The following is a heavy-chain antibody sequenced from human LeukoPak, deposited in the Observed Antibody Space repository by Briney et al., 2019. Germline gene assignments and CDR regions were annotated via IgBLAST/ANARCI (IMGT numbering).Heavy chain of an antibody. D-gene: IGHD5-18*01. CDR1: GGPIRSYY. CDR3: IAVDRGMTTTC. J-gene: IGHJ4*02. V-gene: IGHV4-59*01. Sequence: PSETLSLTCTVSGGPIRSYYWSWIRKPPGKGREWIGYIYYSGSTNYNPSLKSRVSISVDTSKNQFSLKLSSVTAADTAVYYCIAVDRGMTTTCWGQGTLVTASS. CDR2: IYYSGST.